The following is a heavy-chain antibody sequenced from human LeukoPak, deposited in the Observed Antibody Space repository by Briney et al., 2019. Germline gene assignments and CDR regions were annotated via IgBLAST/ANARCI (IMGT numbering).Heavy chain of an antibody. V-gene: IGHV3-21*01. D-gene: IGHD6-13*01. Sequence: KPGGSLRLSCAASGFTFSSYSMNWVRQAPGKGLEWVSSISSSSSYIYYADSVKGRSTISRDNAKNSLYLQMNSLRAEDTAVYYCARDLIAAAGYYFDYWGQGTLVTVSS. CDR3: ARDLIAAAGYYFDY. CDR2: ISSSSSYI. J-gene: IGHJ4*02. CDR1: GFTFSSYS.